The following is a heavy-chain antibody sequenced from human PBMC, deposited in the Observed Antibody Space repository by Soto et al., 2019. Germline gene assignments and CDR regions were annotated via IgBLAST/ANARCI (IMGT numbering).Heavy chain of an antibody. V-gene: IGHV1-46*01. J-gene: IGHJ4*02. D-gene: IGHD7-27*01. CDR2: INPNGGST. CDR1: GYTFTSFY. Sequence: QVQLVQSGAEVKNPGASVKLSCKASGYTFTSFYIHWVRQAPGQGLEWMAIINPNGGSTNYAPNLQRRVTLTRDTYKNTVYIELSSLGSEDKAVYYCARGLTSGDYWGQGTLVTVSS. CDR3: ARGLTSGDY.